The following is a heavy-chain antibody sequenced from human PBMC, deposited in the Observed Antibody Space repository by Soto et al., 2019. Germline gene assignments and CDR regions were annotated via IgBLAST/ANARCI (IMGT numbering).Heavy chain of an antibody. CDR3: TAAAAGTHFAY. CDR1: GFTFSNAW. Sequence: GGSLRRSFAASGFTFSNAWMNWVRQAPGKGLEWVGRIKSKTDGGTTDYAAPVKGRFTISRDDSKNTLYLQMNSLKTEDTAVYYCTAAAAGTHFAYWGQGTLVTVSS. J-gene: IGHJ4*02. CDR2: IKSKTDGGTT. D-gene: IGHD6-13*01. V-gene: IGHV3-15*07.